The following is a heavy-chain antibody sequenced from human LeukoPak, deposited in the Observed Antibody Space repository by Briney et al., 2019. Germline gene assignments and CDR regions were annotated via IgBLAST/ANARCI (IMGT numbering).Heavy chain of an antibody. J-gene: IGHJ4*02. Sequence: KPSETLSLTCAVYGGSFSGYYWSWIRQPPGKGLEWNGEINHSGSNNYNPSLKSRVTISVDTSTNQFSLKLSSVTAADTAVYYCARRGWDNWNYENYWGQGTLVTVSS. CDR1: GGSFSGYY. V-gene: IGHV4-34*01. D-gene: IGHD1-7*01. CDR2: INHSGSN. CDR3: ARRGWDNWNYENY.